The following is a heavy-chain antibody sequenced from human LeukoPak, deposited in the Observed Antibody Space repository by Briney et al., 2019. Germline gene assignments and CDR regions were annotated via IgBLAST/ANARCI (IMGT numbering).Heavy chain of an antibody. CDR3: ARSLLWFGELIRSPDY. V-gene: IGHV1-46*01. D-gene: IGHD3-10*01. Sequence: ASVKVSCKASGYTFTSYYMHWVRQAPGQGLEWMGIINPSGGSTSYAQKFQGRVTMTRDTSTSTVYMELSSLRSEDTAVYYCARSLLWFGELIRSPDYWGQGTRVTVSP. CDR2: INPSGGST. J-gene: IGHJ4*02. CDR1: GYTFTSYY.